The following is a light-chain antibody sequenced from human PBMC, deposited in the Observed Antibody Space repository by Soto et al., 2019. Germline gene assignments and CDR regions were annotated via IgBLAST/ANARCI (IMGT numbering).Light chain of an antibody. CDR3: QQYNSYSWT. J-gene: IGKJ1*01. V-gene: IGKV1-5*01. Sequence: IQMTHSPFPLSASVLDSVTVNCRASQSISSWLAWYQQKPGKAPKLLIYDASSLESGVPSRFSGSGSGTEFTLTISSLQPDDFATYYCQQYNSYSWTFGQGTKVDIK. CDR1: QSISSW. CDR2: DAS.